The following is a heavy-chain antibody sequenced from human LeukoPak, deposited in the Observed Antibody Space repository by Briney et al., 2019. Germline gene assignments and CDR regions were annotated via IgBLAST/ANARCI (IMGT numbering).Heavy chain of an antibody. J-gene: IGHJ6*03. D-gene: IGHD4-23*01. CDR2: ISYNGDET. V-gene: IGHV3-23*01. CDR1: GFSFTSYA. CDR3: AATPEFQYYYYYYMDV. Sequence: GGSLRLSCAASGFSFTSYAMSWVRQAPGKGLEWVSCISYNGDETYYAEAVKGRFTISRDDSQNTLYLQLNSLRVEDTAVYYCAATPEFQYYYYYYMDVWGRGTTVTVSS.